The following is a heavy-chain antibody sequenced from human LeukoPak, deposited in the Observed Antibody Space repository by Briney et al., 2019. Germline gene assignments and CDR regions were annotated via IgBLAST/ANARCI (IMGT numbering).Heavy chain of an antibody. J-gene: IGHJ6*04. V-gene: IGHV3-53*01. CDR1: GFTVSINY. CDR2: IYSGGTT. Sequence: GGSLRLSCAASGFTVSINYMSWVRQAPGKGLEWVSVIYSGGTTYYADSVEGRFTISKDNSKNTQYLQMDSQGAEDTALDYCERRGDSSGDWGMDLWGEGTTVTVSS. CDR3: ERRGDSSGDWGMDL. D-gene: IGHD2-21*02.